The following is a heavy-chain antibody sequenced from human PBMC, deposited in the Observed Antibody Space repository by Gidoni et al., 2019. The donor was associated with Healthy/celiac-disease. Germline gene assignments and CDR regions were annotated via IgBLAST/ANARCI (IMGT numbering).Heavy chain of an antibody. Sequence: EVQLVESGGGLVQPGGSLRLSCAASVFTVSRNYMSWVRQAPGKGLEWVSVIYSGGSTYYADSVKGRFTISRDNSKNTLYLQMNSLRAEDTAVYYCARDVAVAGTVDYWGQGTLVTVSS. CDR2: IYSGGST. CDR1: VFTVSRNY. V-gene: IGHV3-66*02. CDR3: ARDVAVAGTVDY. D-gene: IGHD6-19*01. J-gene: IGHJ4*02.